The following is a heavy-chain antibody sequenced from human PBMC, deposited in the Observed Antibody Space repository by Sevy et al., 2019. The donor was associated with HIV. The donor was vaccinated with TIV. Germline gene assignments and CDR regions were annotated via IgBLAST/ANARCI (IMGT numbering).Heavy chain of an antibody. V-gene: IGHV3-23*01. J-gene: IGHJ4*02. CDR1: GFTFSSYA. D-gene: IGHD6-19*01. CDR2: FTGSGTNT. CDR3: AKDSILVAVHFDY. Sequence: GGSLRLSCAASGFTFSSYAMSWVRQAPGKGLEWVSSFTGSGTNTFYADSVKGRFTISRDNSKNTLYLQMNSLRAEDTAVYYCAKDSILVAVHFDYWGQGTLVTVSS.